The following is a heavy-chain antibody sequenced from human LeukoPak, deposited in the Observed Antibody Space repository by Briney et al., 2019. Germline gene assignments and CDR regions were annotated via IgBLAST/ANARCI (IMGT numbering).Heavy chain of an antibody. CDR1: GYTFTGYY. Sequence: VASVKVSCKASGYTFTGYYMHWVRQAPGQGLEWMGWINPNSGGTNYAQKFQGRVTMTRDTSISTAYMELSRLRSDDTAVYYCATETYSSSSVGQGAFDIWGQGTMVTVSS. V-gene: IGHV1-2*02. CDR2: INPNSGGT. CDR3: ATETYSSSSVGQGAFDI. J-gene: IGHJ3*02. D-gene: IGHD6-6*01.